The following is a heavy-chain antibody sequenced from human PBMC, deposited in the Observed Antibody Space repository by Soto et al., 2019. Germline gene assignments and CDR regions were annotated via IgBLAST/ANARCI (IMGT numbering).Heavy chain of an antibody. J-gene: IGHJ3*02. CDR2: IYWDDDK. D-gene: IGHD6-19*01. Sequence: QITLKESGPTLVKPTQTLTLTRTFSGFSLRTSGVGVGWIRQPPGKALEWLAIIYWDDDKHYSPSLKSRLTITKDTSKNQVVLTMTNMDPVDTATYYCAHRGGSSGWYDAFDIWGQGTMVTVSS. V-gene: IGHV2-5*02. CDR3: AHRGGSSGWYDAFDI. CDR1: GFSLRTSGVG.